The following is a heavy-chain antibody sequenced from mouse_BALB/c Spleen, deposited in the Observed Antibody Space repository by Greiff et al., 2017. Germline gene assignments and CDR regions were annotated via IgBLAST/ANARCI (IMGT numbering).Heavy chain of an antibody. CDR2: INSNGGST. CDR1: GFTFSSYY. V-gene: IGHV5-6-2*01. CDR3: ARHRGIRDAMDY. Sequence: EVKVVESGGGLVKLGGSLKLSCAASGFTFSSYYMSWVRQTPEKRLELVAAINSNGGSTYYPDTVKGRFTISRDNAKNTLYLQMSSLKSEDTALYYCARHRGIRDAMDYWGQGTSVTVSS. D-gene: IGHD2-4*01. J-gene: IGHJ4*01.